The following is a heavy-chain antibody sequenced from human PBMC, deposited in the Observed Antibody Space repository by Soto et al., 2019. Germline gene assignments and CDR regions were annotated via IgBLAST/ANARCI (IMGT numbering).Heavy chain of an antibody. V-gene: IGHV5-51*01. D-gene: IGHD6-19*01. CDR2: IYPGDSDT. CDR1: GYSFTSYW. CDR3: ARHTSAVAGSCWAWSNWFDP. Sequence: GETLKISCKGSGYSFTSYWIGWVRQMPGKGLEWMRIIYPGDSDTRYSPSFQGQVTIKADKSISTAYLQWSSLKASDTAMYYCARHTSAVAGSCWAWSNWFDPWGQGTLVTVSS. J-gene: IGHJ5*02.